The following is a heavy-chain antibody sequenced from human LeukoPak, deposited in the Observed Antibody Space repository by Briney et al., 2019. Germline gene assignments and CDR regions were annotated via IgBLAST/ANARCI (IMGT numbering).Heavy chain of an antibody. J-gene: IGHJ4*02. D-gene: IGHD2-8*01. CDR1: GFTFSNYD. V-gene: IGHV3-33*01. Sequence: GGSLRLSCAVSGFTFSNYDMHWVRQAPGKGLEWVAVIWYDGSNKYYADSVKGRFTISRDNSKNTLYLQMNTLRAEDTAVYYCARDPGGVVYFDYWGQGALVTVSS. CDR3: ARDPGGVVYFDY. CDR2: IWYDGSNK.